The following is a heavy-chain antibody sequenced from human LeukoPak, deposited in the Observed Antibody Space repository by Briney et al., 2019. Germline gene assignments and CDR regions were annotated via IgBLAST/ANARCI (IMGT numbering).Heavy chain of an antibody. CDR1: GGSISSYY. D-gene: IGHD2-8*02. Sequence: SETLSLTCTVPGGSISSYYWSWIRQPPGKGLEWIAYISDIGSINYNPSLKSRVTISLDTSKNQFSLKLSSVTAADTAVYYCAGRHPRNTVDFWGQGTLVTVSS. J-gene: IGHJ4*02. V-gene: IGHV4-59*08. CDR2: ISDIGSI. CDR3: AGRHPRNTVDF.